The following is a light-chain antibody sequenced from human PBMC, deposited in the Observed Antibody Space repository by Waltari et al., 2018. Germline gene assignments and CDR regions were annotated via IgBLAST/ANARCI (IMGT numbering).Light chain of an antibody. CDR3: QVWDTTGDHVV. V-gene: IGLV3-21*02. Sequence: SYVLTQPPSVSVPPGRTARINCAGNNIAAQRVNWYRQKPAQAPVLVVHDDRDRPSGTPERVSGSNSGNTATLTVSRVEAGDEAVYYCQVWDTTGDHVVFGGGTRLTVL. CDR1: NIAAQR. J-gene: IGLJ2*01. CDR2: DDR.